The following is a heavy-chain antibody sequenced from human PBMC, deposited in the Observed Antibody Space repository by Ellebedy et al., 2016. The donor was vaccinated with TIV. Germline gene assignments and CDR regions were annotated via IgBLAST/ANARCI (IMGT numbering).Heavy chain of an antibody. J-gene: IGHJ4*02. CDR1: GYTFTSYF. CDR2: INPSVDST. V-gene: IGHV1-46*04. Sequence: AASVKVSCKASGYTFTSYFMHWVRQAPGQGLEWMGIINPSVDSTTYGQKLQGRVTMTRDTSTSTVYMELSSLRSEDTAVYYCASARSSGWLHTPDYWGQGTLVTVSS. CDR3: ASARSSGWLHTPDY. D-gene: IGHD6-19*01.